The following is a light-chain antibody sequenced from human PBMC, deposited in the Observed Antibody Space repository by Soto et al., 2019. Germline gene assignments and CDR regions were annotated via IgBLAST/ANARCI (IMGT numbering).Light chain of an antibody. CDR3: QQHSNWPLT. CDR2: AAS. Sequence: EIVLTQSPATLSLSPGERATLSCRASQSVSSYLVWYQQKPGQAPRLLIYAASHRATGIPARFSGSGSGTDFTLTISSLEPEDFVVYYCQQHSNWPLTFGGGTKVEIK. J-gene: IGKJ4*01. V-gene: IGKV3-11*01. CDR1: QSVSSY.